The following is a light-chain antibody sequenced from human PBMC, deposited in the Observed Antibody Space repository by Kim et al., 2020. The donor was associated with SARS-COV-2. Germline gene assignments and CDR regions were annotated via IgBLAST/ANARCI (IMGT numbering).Light chain of an antibody. J-gene: IGLJ3*02. CDR2: YDS. CDR3: QVCDRSNDHRV. Sequence: SYELSQPPSVSVAPGETATLTCWGSNIASQSVHWYQQKPGQAPLLVIYYDSDRPPGIPERFSGSNSGNTATLTISRVEAGDEADYYCQVCDRSNDHRVFGGGTKVTVL. CDR1: NIASQS. V-gene: IGLV3-21*04.